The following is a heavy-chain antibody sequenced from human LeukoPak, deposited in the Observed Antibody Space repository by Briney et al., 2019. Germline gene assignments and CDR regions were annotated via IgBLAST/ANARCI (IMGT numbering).Heavy chain of an antibody. D-gene: IGHD1-1*01. Sequence: GGSLRLSCAASGFTFSSYWMHWVRQAPGKGLVWVSRINSDGSSTSHADSVKGRFTISRDNAKNTLYLQMNSLRAEDTAVYYCARGGRTTLDLGDYWGQGTLVTVSS. V-gene: IGHV3-74*01. CDR1: GFTFSSYW. CDR2: INSDGSST. J-gene: IGHJ4*02. CDR3: ARGGRTTLDLGDY.